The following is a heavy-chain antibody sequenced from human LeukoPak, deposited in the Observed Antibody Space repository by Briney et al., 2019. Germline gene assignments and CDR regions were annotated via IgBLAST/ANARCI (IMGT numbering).Heavy chain of an antibody. CDR3: ARIAPRTLARRSGLDAFDI. V-gene: IGHV1-8*03. CDR1: GYTFTSYD. Sequence: HEASVKVSCKASGYTFTSYDINWVRQATGQGLEWMGWMNPNSGNTGYAQKFQGRVTITRNTSISTAYMELSSLRSEDTAVYYCARIAPRTLARRSGLDAFDIWGQGTMVTVSS. CDR2: MNPNSGNT. J-gene: IGHJ3*02. D-gene: IGHD3-3*01.